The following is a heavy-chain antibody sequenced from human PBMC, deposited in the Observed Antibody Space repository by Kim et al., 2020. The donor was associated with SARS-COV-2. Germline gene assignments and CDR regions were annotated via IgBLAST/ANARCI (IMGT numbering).Heavy chain of an antibody. D-gene: IGHD3-9*01. Sequence: SETLSLTCTVSGGSISSSSYYWGWIRQPPGKGLEWIGSIYYSGSTYYNPSLKSRVTISVDTSKNQFSLKLSSVTAADTAVYYCATQGGYYDILTGYYSHGMIDYWGQGTLVTVSS. CDR3: ATQGGYYDILTGYYSHGMIDY. CDR2: IYYSGST. V-gene: IGHV4-39*01. J-gene: IGHJ4*02. CDR1: GGSISSSSYY.